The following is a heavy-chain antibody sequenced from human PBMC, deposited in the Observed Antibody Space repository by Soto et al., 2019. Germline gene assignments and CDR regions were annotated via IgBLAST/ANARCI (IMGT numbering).Heavy chain of an antibody. D-gene: IGHD3-22*01. CDR3: ATVSLTASSGEKYFEY. Sequence: ASVKVSCKVSGYTLTELSMHWVRQAPGKGLEWMGGFDPEDGETIFAQKFQDRVIMVEDTSADTAHLELSSLRSEDTAVYYCATVSLTASSGEKYFEYWGQGPLVTVS. CDR2: FDPEDGET. V-gene: IGHV1-24*01. J-gene: IGHJ4*02. CDR1: GYTLTELS.